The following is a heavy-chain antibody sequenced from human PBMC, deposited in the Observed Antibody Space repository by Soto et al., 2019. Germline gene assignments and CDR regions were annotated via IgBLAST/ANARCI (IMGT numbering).Heavy chain of an antibody. J-gene: IGHJ4*02. CDR2: INPNSGGT. D-gene: IGHD5-12*01. CDR1: VYTFTGYY. CDR3: ARGGYSGYDSDLSDYYFDY. Sequence: QVQLVQSGAEVKKPGASVKVSCKASVYTFTGYYMHWVRQAPGQGLEWMGWINPNSGGTNYAQKFQGWVTMTRDTSISTAYMELSRLRSDDTAVYYCARGGYSGYDSDLSDYYFDYWGQGTLVTVSS. V-gene: IGHV1-2*04.